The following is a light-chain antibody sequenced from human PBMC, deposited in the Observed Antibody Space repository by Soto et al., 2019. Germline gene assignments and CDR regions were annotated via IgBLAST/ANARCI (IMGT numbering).Light chain of an antibody. CDR1: SSDVGAYNF. Sequence: QSVLTQPASVSGSPGQSITISCTGSSSDVGAYNFVSWYQHHPGKAPKLILYGVTTRPSGVSSRFSGSKSGNTASLTISGLQADDEANYYCSSYTSSNTPYVFGTGTKVTVL. CDR3: SSYTSSNTPYV. CDR2: GVT. V-gene: IGLV2-14*01. J-gene: IGLJ1*01.